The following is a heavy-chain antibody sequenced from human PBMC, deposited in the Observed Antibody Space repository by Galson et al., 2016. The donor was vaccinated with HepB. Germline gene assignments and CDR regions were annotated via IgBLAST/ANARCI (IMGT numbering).Heavy chain of an antibody. CDR3: AKEEYFYDASGPIDY. CDR2: ISGSSSNS. J-gene: IGHJ4*02. Sequence: SLRLSCAASGFSFSNHAMSWVRQAPGKGLEWVSAISGSSSNSYHSDSGKGRFTVSRDNSKKTLFLDMSSLRAEDTAIYYCAKEEYFYDASGPIDYWGRGILVTVSS. CDR1: GFSFSNHA. V-gene: IGHV3-23*01. D-gene: IGHD3-22*01.